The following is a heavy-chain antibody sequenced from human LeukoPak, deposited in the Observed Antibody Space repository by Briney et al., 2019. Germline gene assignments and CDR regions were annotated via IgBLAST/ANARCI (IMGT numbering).Heavy chain of an antibody. CDR3: ARLLLTGDYYDSMIDP. D-gene: IGHD3-22*01. CDR1: GGSISSSGYY. V-gene: IGHV4-39*01. J-gene: IGHJ5*02. CDR2: IYYSGST. Sequence: SETLSLTCTVSGGSISSSGYYWGWIRQPPGKGLEWIGSIYYSGSTYYNPSLKSRVTISVDTSKNQFSLKLSSVTAADTAVYYCARLLLTGDYYDSMIDPWGQGTLVTVSS.